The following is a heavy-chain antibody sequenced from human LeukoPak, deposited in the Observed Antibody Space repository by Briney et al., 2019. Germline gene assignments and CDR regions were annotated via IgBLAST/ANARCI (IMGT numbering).Heavy chain of an antibody. D-gene: IGHD3-3*02. CDR2: IYYSGST. V-gene: IGHV4-59*08. J-gene: IGHJ4*02. CDR3: ARHAHFWYFVY. Sequence: SETLSLTCTVSSGSINNYYWSWIRQPPGKGLEWIGYIYYSGSTNYNPPLKSRVAMSVDTSKNQFSLKLSSVTAADTAVYYCARHAHFWYFVYWGQGTLVTVSS. CDR1: SGSINNYY.